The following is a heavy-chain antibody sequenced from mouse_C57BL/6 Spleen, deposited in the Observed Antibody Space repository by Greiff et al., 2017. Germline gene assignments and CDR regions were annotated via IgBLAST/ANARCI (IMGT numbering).Heavy chain of an antibody. CDR2: INPNNGGT. J-gene: IGHJ2*01. CDR1: GYTFTDYY. Sequence: EVQLQQSGPELVKPGASVKISCKASGYTFTDYYMNWVKQSHGKSLEWIGDINPNNGGTSYNQKFKGKATLTVDKSSSTAYMELRSLTSEDSAVYYCAREDDGYGGYFDYWGQGTTLTVSS. CDR3: AREDDGYGGYFDY. D-gene: IGHD2-3*01. V-gene: IGHV1-26*01.